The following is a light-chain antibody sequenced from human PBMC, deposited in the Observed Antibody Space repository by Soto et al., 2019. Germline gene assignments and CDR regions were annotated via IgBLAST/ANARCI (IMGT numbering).Light chain of an antibody. V-gene: IGLV2-14*01. J-gene: IGLJ2*01. CDR1: SRDVGGYNY. CDR2: DVS. CDR3: SSYTNSGTDVI. Sequence: QSALTQPASVSGSPGQSITISCAGTSRDVGGYNYVSWYQQHPGKAPKLMIYDVSNRPSGVSNRFSGSKSGNTASLTISGLQTEDEADYYCSSYTNSGTDVIFGGGTKLTVL.